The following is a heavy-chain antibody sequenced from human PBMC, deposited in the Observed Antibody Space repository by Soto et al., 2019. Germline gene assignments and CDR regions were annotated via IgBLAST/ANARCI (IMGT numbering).Heavy chain of an antibody. CDR3: ARDLAPDYYYYGMDV. J-gene: IGHJ6*02. CDR2: IKQDGSEK. V-gene: IGHV3-7*01. Sequence: EVQLVESGGGLVQPGGSLRLSCAASGFTFSSYWMSWVRQAPGKGLEWVANIKQDGSEKYYVDSVKGRFTISRDNAKNSLYLQMNSLRAEDTAVYYCARDLAPDYYYYGMDVWGQGTTVTVSS. CDR1: GFTFSSYW.